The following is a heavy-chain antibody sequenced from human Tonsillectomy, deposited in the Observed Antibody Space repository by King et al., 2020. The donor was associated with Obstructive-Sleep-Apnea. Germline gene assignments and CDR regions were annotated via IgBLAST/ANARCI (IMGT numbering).Heavy chain of an antibody. V-gene: IGHV4-31*03. J-gene: IGHJ4*02. CDR2: IYYSGST. Sequence: VQLQESGPGLVKPSQTLSLTCTVSGGSISSGGYYWSWIRQHPGKGLEWIGHIYYSGSTYYNPSLKSRVTISVDTSKNHFSLKLTSVTAADTAAYFCARDVYECSGGSCHLSIDYWGQGTLVTVSS. CDR3: ARDVYECSGGSCHLSIDY. D-gene: IGHD2-15*01. CDR1: GGSISSGGYY.